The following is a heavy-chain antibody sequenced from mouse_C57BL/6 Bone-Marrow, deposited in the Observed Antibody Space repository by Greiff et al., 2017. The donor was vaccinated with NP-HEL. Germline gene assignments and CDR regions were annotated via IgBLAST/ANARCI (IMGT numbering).Heavy chain of an antibody. D-gene: IGHD2-10*01. Sequence: QVHVKQSGAELARPGASVKLSCKASGYTFTSYGISWVKQRTGQGLEWIGEIYPRSGNTYYNEKFKGKATLTADKSSSTAYMELRSLTSEDSAVYFCARSCCGNYPDYWGQGTTLTVSS. V-gene: IGHV1-81*01. CDR1: GYTFTSYG. CDR2: IYPRSGNT. CDR3: ARSCCGNYPDY. J-gene: IGHJ2*01.